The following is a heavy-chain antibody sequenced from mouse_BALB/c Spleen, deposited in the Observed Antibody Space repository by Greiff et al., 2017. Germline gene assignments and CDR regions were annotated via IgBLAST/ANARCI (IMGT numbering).Heavy chain of an antibody. CDR1: GFTFSSFG. CDR3: ARSGNLLRLQGLDY. V-gene: IGHV5-17*02. J-gene: IGHJ2*01. Sequence: EVQLVESGGGLVQPGGSRKLSCAASGFTFSSFGMHWVRQAPEKGLEWVAYISSGSSTIYYADTVKGRFTISRDNPKNTLFLQMTSLRSEDTAMYYCARSGNLLRLQGLDYWGRGTTLTVSS. CDR2: ISSGSSTI. D-gene: IGHD1-2*01.